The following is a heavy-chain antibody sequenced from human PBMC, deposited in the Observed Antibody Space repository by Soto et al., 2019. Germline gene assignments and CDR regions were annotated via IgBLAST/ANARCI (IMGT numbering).Heavy chain of an antibody. D-gene: IGHD5-12*01. V-gene: IGHV1-8*01. CDR3: ARGVIVATITPSNWFDP. J-gene: IGHJ5*02. Sequence: ASVKVSCKASGYTFTSYDINWVRQATGQGLEWMGWMNTNSGNTGYAQKFQGSVTMTRKTSISKAYLELSSLRSEDNAVYYCARGVIVATITPSNWFDPWGQGTLVTVSS. CDR2: MNTNSGNT. CDR1: GYTFTSYD.